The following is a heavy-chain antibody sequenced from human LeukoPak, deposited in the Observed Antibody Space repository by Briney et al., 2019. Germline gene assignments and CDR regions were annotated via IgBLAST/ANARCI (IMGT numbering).Heavy chain of an antibody. CDR1: GGSVSSGTYY. CDR3: ARQSISGSSLSYFDY. J-gene: IGHJ4*02. CDR2: IYYSGST. V-gene: IGHV4-61*01. Sequence: SETLSLTCTVSGGSVSSGTYYWSWIRQPPGKGLEWIGYIYYSGSTNYNPSLKSRVTMSMDTSKNQFSLKLSSVTAADTAVYYCARQSISGSSLSYFDYWGQGTLVNVSS. D-gene: IGHD3-22*01.